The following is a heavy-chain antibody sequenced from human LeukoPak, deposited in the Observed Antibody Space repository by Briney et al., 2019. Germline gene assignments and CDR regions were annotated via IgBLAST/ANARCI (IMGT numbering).Heavy chain of an antibody. CDR3: ARGGVYGGTLDY. J-gene: IGHJ4*02. CDR1: GYTFTSYG. Sequence: ASVKVSCKASGYTFTSYGISWVRQAPGQGLEWMGRIIPILGIANYAQKFQGRVTITADKSTSTAYMELSSLRSEDTAVYYCARGGVYGGTLDYWGQGTLVTVSS. CDR2: IIPILGIA. D-gene: IGHD4-23*01. V-gene: IGHV1-69*04.